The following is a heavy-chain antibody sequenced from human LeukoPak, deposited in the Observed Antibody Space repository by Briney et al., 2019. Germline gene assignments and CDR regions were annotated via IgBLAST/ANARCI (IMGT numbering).Heavy chain of an antibody. D-gene: IGHD3-22*01. V-gene: IGHV3-7*03. CDR1: GFTFSSYW. J-gene: IGHJ3*02. CDR3: ARGDSSGYYLQHPPRRDAFDI. Sequence: PGGSLRLSCAASGFTFSSYWMSWVRQAPGKGLEWVANINQDGSVKYYVDFVKGRFTISRDNAKNSLYLQMNSLRADDTAVYYCARGDSSGYYLQHPPRRDAFDIWGQGTMVTVSS. CDR2: INQDGSVK.